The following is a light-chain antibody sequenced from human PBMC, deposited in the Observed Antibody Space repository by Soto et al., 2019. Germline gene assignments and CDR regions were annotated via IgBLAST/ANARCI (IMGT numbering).Light chain of an antibody. J-gene: IGKJ1*01. CDR3: QQFSLYWA. CDR2: NAD. CDR1: QDINRW. Sequence: DVQMTQSTSTLSASVGDRVTITCRASQDINRWLAWYQQKPGKAPKILIYNADTLESGVPSRFSGSGYGTEFILTISSLQPDDFATYYCQQFSLYWAFGQGTKVDIK. V-gene: IGKV1-5*01.